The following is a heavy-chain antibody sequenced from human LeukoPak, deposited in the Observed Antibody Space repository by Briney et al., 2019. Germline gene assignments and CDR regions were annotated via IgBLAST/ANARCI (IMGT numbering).Heavy chain of an antibody. V-gene: IGHV1-2*02. CDR2: IKPNSGDT. Sequence: ASVKVSCKASGYSSTDYYIYWVRQAPGPGLEWMGWIKPNSGDTNYVQKFEGRVTMTRDTSISTAYMELSSLRSDDTAVYYCATKKYSGSFYAFWGQGTLVTVSS. J-gene: IGHJ4*02. CDR1: GYSSTDYY. D-gene: IGHD1-26*01. CDR3: ATKKYSGSFYAF.